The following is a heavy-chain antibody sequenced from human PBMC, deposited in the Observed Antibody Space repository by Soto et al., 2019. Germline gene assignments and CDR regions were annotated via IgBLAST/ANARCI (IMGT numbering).Heavy chain of an antibody. J-gene: IGHJ6*02. Sequence: QVQLVQSGAEVKKPGASVKVSCKASGYTFTSYAMHWVRQAPGQRLEWMGWINAGNGNTKYSQKLQGRVTITRDTSASTAYMELSSLRSEDTAVYYCARDPSGYYGMDVWGQGTTVTVSS. D-gene: IGHD3-10*01. V-gene: IGHV1-3*01. CDR3: ARDPSGYYGMDV. CDR2: INAGNGNT. CDR1: GYTFTSYA.